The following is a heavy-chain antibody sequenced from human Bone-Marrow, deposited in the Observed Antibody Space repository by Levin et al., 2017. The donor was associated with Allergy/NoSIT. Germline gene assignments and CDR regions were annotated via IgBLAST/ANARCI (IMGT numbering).Heavy chain of an antibody. Sequence: TGGSLRLSCAASGFTFSSYGMHWVRQAPGKGLEWVAVISYDGSNKYYADSVKGRFTISRDNSKNTLYLQMNSLRAEDTAVYYCAKFFHHQNRRREGWFRELLGRVYFDYWGQGTLVTVSS. CDR2: ISYDGSNK. CDR1: GFTFSSYG. J-gene: IGHJ4*02. D-gene: IGHD3-10*01. CDR3: AKFFHHQNRRREGWFRELLGRVYFDY. V-gene: IGHV3-30*18.